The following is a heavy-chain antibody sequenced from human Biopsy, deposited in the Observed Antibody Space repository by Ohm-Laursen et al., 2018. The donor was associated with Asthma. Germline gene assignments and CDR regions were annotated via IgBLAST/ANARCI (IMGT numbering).Heavy chain of an antibody. Sequence: ESLRISCKGFGSKPTKYWIGWVRQLPGKGLDWMGIIYPEDSNTKYSPSFQGQVTISADMSISTAFLQWSSLKASDTAIYYCARFIDGTFFVDYWGQGTLVTVSS. CDR3: ARFIDGTFFVDY. CDR1: GSKPTKYW. V-gene: IGHV5-51*01. CDR2: IYPEDSNT. D-gene: IGHD1-7*01. J-gene: IGHJ4*02.